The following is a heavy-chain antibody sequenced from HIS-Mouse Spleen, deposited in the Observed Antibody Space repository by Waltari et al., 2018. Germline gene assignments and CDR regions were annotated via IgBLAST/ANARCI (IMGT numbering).Heavy chain of an antibody. CDR3: AKVNSGSYYFDY. Sequence: QVQLVESGGGVVQPGRSLRLSCAASGFTFSSYGMHWVRQAPGKGLEWVAVISYDGSNQYYADSVKGRFTISRDNSKNTLYLQMNSLRAEDTAVYYCAKVNSGSYYFDYWGQGTLVTVSS. V-gene: IGHV3-30*18. D-gene: IGHD1-26*01. CDR1: GFTFSSYG. CDR2: ISYDGSNQ. J-gene: IGHJ4*02.